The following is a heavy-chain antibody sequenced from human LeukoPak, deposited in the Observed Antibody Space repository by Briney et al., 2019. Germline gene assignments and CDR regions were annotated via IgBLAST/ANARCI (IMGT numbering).Heavy chain of an antibody. CDR3: ARSGATGWFDP. J-gene: IGHJ5*02. CDR2: IYYSGST. CDR1: GGSLSSYY. Sequence: SETLSLTCTVSGGSLSSYYWSWIRQPPGRGLEWIGYIYYSGSTNYNPSLKSRVTISVDTSKNQFSLKLSSVTAADTAVYYCARSGATGWFDPWGQGTLVTVSS. D-gene: IGHD1-14*01. V-gene: IGHV4-59*01.